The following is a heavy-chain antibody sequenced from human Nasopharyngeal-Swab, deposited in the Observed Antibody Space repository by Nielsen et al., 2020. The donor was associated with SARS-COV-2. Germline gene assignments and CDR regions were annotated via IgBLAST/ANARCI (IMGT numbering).Heavy chain of an antibody. D-gene: IGHD3-16*02. CDR2: IGASGGST. Sequence: VRQASGKGLEWVSAIGASGGSTYYADSVKGRFTISRDYSKTTLYLQMNSLRAEDTAVYYCAKALTPYVWGSYRYMDYWGQGTLVTVSS. V-gene: IGHV3-23*01. J-gene: IGHJ4*02. CDR3: AKALTPYVWGSYRYMDY.